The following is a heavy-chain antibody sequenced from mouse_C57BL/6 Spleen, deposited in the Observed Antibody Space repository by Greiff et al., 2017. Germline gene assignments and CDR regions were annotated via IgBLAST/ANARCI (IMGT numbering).Heavy chain of an antibody. CDR3: ARRDWGSHFDY. V-gene: IGHV1-61*01. J-gene: IGHJ2*01. D-gene: IGHD4-1*01. CDR1: GYTFTSYW. CDR2: IYPSDSET. Sequence: QVQLQQPGAELVRPGSSVKLSCKASGYTFTSYWMDWVKQRPGQGLEWIGNIYPSDSETHYNQKFKDKATLTVYKSSSTAYMQLSSLTSEDSAVYYCARRDWGSHFDYWGQGTTLTVSS.